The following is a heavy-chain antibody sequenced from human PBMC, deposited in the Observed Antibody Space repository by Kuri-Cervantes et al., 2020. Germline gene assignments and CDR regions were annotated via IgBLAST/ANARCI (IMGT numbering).Heavy chain of an antibody. CDR3: ARVQYSYGYPFDY. V-gene: IGHV4-61*01. J-gene: IGHJ4*02. CDR1: GYSLSSGYY. D-gene: IGHD5-18*01. CDR2: IYSSRST. Sequence: SETLSPTCAVSGYSLSSGYYWSWIRQHPGKGLEWIGYIYSSRSTNYNPSLKSRVTISVDTSKNQFSLKLNSVTAADTAVYYCARVQYSYGYPFDYWGQGTLVTVSS.